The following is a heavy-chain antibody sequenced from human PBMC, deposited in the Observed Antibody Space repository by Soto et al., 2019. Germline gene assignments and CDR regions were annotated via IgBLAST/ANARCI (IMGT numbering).Heavy chain of an antibody. V-gene: IGHV1-69*12. J-gene: IGHJ4*02. D-gene: IGHD1-26*01. Sequence: QVQLVQAGAEVKKPGSSVKVSCKASGGTFSNFAISWVRQAPGQGLEWMGGIIPIFGTANYAQKFLGRVTITADESTSTAYMEPSSLRYEDTAVYYCAREPFGGWYSDYWGQGTLVTVSS. CDR1: GGTFSNFA. CDR2: IIPIFGTA. CDR3: AREPFGGWYSDY.